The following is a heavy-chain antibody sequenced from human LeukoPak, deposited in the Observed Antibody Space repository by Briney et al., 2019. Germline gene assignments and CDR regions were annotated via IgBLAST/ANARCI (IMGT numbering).Heavy chain of an antibody. CDR1: GGTFSSYA. D-gene: IGHD3-22*01. CDR2: IIPILGIA. CDR3: ARLRDSSGYLLDY. Sequence: SVNVSCKASGGTFSSYAISWVRQAPGQGLEWMGRIIPILGIANYAQRFQGRVTITRDTSTSTVYMELSSLRSEDTAVYYCARLRDSSGYLLDYWGQGTLVTVSS. V-gene: IGHV1-69*04. J-gene: IGHJ4*02.